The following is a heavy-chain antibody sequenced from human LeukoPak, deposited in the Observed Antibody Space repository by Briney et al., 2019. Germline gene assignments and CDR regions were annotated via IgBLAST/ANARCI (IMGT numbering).Heavy chain of an antibody. Sequence: ASVKVSCKASGYTFTSYDINWVRQATGQGLEWMGWMNPNSGNTGYAQKFQGRVTMTRNTSISTAYMELSSLRSEDTAVYYCARDGFISGSGSYPYYYYYYMDVWGKGTTVTISS. V-gene: IGHV1-8*01. D-gene: IGHD3-10*01. CDR1: GYTFTSYD. CDR2: MNPNSGNT. CDR3: ARDGFISGSGSYPYYYYYYMDV. J-gene: IGHJ6*03.